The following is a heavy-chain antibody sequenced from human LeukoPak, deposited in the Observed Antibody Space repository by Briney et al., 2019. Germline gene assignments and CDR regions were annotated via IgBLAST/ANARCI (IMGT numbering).Heavy chain of an antibody. CDR3: ARDSHSVDTATPRGFDP. J-gene: IGHJ5*02. D-gene: IGHD2-15*01. CDR1: GDSISSYF. Sequence: SETLSLTCTVSGDSISSYFWSWIRQPPGKGLEWIGYFHDSGSANYNPSLKSRITLSVDTSKNQFSLKLRSVTAADTAVYYCARDSHSVDTATPRGFDPWGQGTLVTVSS. CDR2: FHDSGSA. V-gene: IGHV4-59*01.